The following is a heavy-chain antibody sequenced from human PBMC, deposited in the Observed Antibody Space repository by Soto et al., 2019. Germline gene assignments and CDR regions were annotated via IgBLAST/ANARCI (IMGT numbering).Heavy chain of an antibody. CDR1: GGSISNYY. CDR3: ASRDSSSWSIDY. J-gene: IGHJ4*02. D-gene: IGHD6-13*01. CDR2: MSYRGTT. Sequence: QVHLQESGPGLVKPSETLSLTCTVSGGSISNYYWSWIRQPPGKGLGWIGFMSYRGTTNYNPSLKSRVTISVDTSKNQFALKLSSVTAADTAVYYCASRDSSSWSIDYWGQGTLVTVSS. V-gene: IGHV4-59*08.